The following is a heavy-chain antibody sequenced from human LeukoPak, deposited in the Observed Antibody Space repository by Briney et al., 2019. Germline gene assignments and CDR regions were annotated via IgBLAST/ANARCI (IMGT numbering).Heavy chain of an antibody. Sequence: QSGGSLRLPCAASGFTFSSYWMSWVRQAPGKGLEWVANIKQDGSEKYYVDSVKGRFTISRDNAKNSLYLQMNSLRAEDTAIYYCARFGAVAGIDYWGQGTLVTVSS. CDR2: IKQDGSEK. CDR3: ARFGAVAGIDY. D-gene: IGHD6-19*01. V-gene: IGHV3-7*03. CDR1: GFTFSSYW. J-gene: IGHJ4*02.